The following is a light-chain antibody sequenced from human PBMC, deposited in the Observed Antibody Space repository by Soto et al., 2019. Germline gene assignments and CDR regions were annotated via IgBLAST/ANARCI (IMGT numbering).Light chain of an antibody. CDR1: SSDVGTHDY. J-gene: IGLJ1*01. V-gene: IGLV2-14*01. Sequence: QSVLTQPASVSGSPGQSITISCTGTSSDVGTHDYVSWYQQRPGKAPKLMIYEVANRPSGVSNRFSGSKSGSTASLTISGLQAEEEADYYCSSYTRDTAFVFGPGTKLTVL. CDR2: EVA. CDR3: SSYTRDTAFV.